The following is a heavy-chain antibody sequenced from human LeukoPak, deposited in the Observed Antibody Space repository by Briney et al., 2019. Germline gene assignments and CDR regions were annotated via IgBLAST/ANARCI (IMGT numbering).Heavy chain of an antibody. CDR3: AKWPEGAMDYFDY. CDR1: GFSFSRYA. V-gene: IGHV3-23*01. Sequence: GGSLRLSCAASGFSFSRYAMTWARQAPVKGLEWVSAISGDGTRTYYAGSVKGRFTISRDNSKNTLYLEMSSLRVEDTAIYYCAKWPEGAMDYFDYWGQGTLVTVSS. J-gene: IGHJ4*02. CDR2: ISGDGTRT. D-gene: IGHD3-16*01.